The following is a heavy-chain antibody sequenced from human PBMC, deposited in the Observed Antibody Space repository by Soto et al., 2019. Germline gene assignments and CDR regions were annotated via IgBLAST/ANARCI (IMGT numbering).Heavy chain of an antibody. CDR1: GASISTDY. D-gene: IGHD2-15*01. V-gene: IGHV4-59*01. CDR2: IYYTGST. J-gene: IGHJ4*02. Sequence: SETLSLTCTVSGASISTDYWSWIRRPPGKGLEWIGYIYYTGSTHYNPSLKNRVTFSVDTSKDQFSLNLNSVTAADTAVYYCARMRLYRSYYFDYWGQGALVTVSS. CDR3: ARMRLYRSYYFDY.